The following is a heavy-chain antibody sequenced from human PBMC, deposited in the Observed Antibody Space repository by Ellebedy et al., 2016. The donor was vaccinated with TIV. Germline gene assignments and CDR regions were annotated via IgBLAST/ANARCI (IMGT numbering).Heavy chain of an antibody. CDR3: ARDLDDYGGNGLDAFDI. CDR2: ISYDGSNK. CDR1: GFTFSSYA. D-gene: IGHD4-23*01. Sequence: GGSLSLSXAASGFTFSSYAMSWVRQAPGKGLEWVAVISYDGSNKYYADSVKGRFTISRDNSKNTLYLQMNSLRAEDTAVYYCARDLDDYGGNGLDAFDIWGQGTMVTVSS. J-gene: IGHJ3*02. V-gene: IGHV3-30-3*01.